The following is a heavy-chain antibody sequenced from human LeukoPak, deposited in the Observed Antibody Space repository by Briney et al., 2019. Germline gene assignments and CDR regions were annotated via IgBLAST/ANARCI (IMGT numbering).Heavy chain of an antibody. Sequence: SETLSLTCVVYGGSFSGYYWSWIRQPPGKGLEWIGYIYHSGSTNYNPSLKSRLTISIDTSRNQFSLNLSSVTAADTAVYYCARTPRRGYFDPWGQGALVTVSS. CDR1: GGSFSGYY. CDR3: ARTPRRGYFDP. V-gene: IGHV4-59*08. CDR2: IYHSGST. J-gene: IGHJ5*02. D-gene: IGHD2-15*01.